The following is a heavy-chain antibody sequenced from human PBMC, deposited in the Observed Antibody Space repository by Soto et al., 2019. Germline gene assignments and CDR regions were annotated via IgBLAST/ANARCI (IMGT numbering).Heavy chain of an antibody. Sequence: VGSLRLSCAASGFTFSSYAMSWVRQAPGKGLEWVSAIIGSGGSTYYADSVKGRFTISRDNSKNTLYLQMNGLRAEDTAVYYCAKTRNRLYYGDYRLEVWGQGTLVTVSS. CDR2: IIGSGGST. CDR1: GFTFSSYA. V-gene: IGHV3-23*01. D-gene: IGHD4-17*01. CDR3: AKTRNRLYYGDYRLEV. J-gene: IGHJ4*02.